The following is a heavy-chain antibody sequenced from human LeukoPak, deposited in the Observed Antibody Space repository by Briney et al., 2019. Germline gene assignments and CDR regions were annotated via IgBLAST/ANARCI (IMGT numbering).Heavy chain of an antibody. CDR1: GYTFSGYY. CDR3: ARAYCSGGSCYRYFDY. CDR2: INPNSGGT. D-gene: IGHD2-15*01. Sequence: ASVKVSCKASGYTFSGYYMHWVRQAPGQGLEWMGWINPNSGGTYYAQKFQGRVTMTRDTSISTAYMELSRLRSDDTAVYYCARAYCSGGSCYRYFDYWGQGTLVTVSS. V-gene: IGHV1-2*02. J-gene: IGHJ4*02.